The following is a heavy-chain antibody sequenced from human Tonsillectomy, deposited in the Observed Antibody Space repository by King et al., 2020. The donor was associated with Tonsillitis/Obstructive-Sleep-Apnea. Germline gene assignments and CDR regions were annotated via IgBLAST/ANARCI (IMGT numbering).Heavy chain of an antibody. V-gene: IGHV3-9*01. CDR3: AKDRVPYCGGDCYFGG. CDR1: GFTFDDYA. Sequence: VQLVESGGGLVQPGRSLRLSCAASGFTFDDYAMHWVRQAPGKGLEWDSGISWNSNTIGYEDSVKGRFTISRDNAKNSLYLQMNSLRAEDTALYYCAKDRVPYCGGDCYFGGWGQGTLVTVSS. D-gene: IGHD2-21*01. CDR2: ISWNSNTI. J-gene: IGHJ4*02.